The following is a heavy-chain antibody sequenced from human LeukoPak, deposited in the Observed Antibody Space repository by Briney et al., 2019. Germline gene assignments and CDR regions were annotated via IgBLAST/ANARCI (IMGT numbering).Heavy chain of an antibody. V-gene: IGHV4-61*02. CDR2: IYTSGST. D-gene: IGHD3-10*01. Sequence: SQTLSLTCTVSGGSISSGSYYWGWIRQPAGKGLEWIGRIYTSGSTNYNPSLKSRVTISVDTSKNQFSLKLSSVTAADTAVYYCAREVVRGVVDYWGQGTLVTVSS. CDR1: GGSISSGSYY. CDR3: AREVVRGVVDY. J-gene: IGHJ4*02.